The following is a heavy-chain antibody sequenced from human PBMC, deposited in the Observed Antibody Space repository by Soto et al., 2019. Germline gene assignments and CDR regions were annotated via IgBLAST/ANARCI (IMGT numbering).Heavy chain of an antibody. CDR3: ARNRGGYQLLSDIDY. Sequence: GGSLRLSCAASRFMFSTYTMTWVRQAPGKGLQWVSSISHSSSYKYYADSLKGRFTISRDNAKDSLYLQMNSLRADDTAVYYCARNRGGYQLLSDIDYWGQGTLVTVSS. CDR2: ISHSSSYK. CDR1: RFMFSTYT. V-gene: IGHV3-21*04. J-gene: IGHJ4*02. D-gene: IGHD2-2*01.